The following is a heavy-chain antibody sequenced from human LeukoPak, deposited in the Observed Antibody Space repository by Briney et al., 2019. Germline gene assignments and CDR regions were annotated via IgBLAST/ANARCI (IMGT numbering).Heavy chain of an antibody. CDR1: GYTFTGYY. CDR2: INPNSGGT. CDR3: ARDNSVGDTAWWFDP. J-gene: IGHJ5*02. V-gene: IGHV1-2*02. Sequence: ASVKVSCKASGYTFTGYYMHWVRQAPGQGLEWMGWINPNSGGTNYAQTFQGRVTMTRDTSISTAYMELSRLRSDDTAVYYCARDNSVGDTAWWFDPWGQGTLVTVSS. D-gene: IGHD1-26*01.